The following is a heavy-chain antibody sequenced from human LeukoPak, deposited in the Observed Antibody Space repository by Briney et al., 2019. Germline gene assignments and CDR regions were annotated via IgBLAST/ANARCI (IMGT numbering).Heavy chain of an antibody. Sequence: PGGSLRLSCAASGFTFSDYYMSWIRQAPGKGLEWVSYISSSGSTIYYADSVKGRFTISRDNAKNSLYLQMNSLRAEDTAVYYCARDSSDCSSTSCYNAFDIWGQGTMVTVSS. CDR2: ISSSGSTI. CDR3: ARDSSDCSSTSCYNAFDI. CDR1: GFTFSDYY. J-gene: IGHJ3*02. V-gene: IGHV3-11*04. D-gene: IGHD2-2*02.